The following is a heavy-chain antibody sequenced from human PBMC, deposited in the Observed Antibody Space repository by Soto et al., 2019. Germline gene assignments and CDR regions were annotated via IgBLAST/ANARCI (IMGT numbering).Heavy chain of an antibody. CDR2: IYHSGST. Sequence: QLQLQESGSGLVKPSQTLSLTCAVSGDSISSGGYSWSWIRQPPGKGLEWIGYIYHSGSTYYNPSLKSRVTISVDRSKNQFSLKLSSVTAADTAVYYCDRGNPVPLDYWGQGTLVTVSS. D-gene: IGHD1-1*01. J-gene: IGHJ4*02. V-gene: IGHV4-30-2*01. CDR3: DRGNPVPLDY. CDR1: GDSISSGGYS.